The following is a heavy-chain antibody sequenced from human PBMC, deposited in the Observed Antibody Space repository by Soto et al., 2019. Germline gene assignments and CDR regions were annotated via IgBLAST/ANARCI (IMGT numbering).Heavy chain of an antibody. CDR1: GFTFNNYW. Sequence: GGSLRLSCAASGFTFNNYWMSWVRQAPGKGLEWVANIKQDGSEKYYVDSVKGRFTISRDNAKNSLYLQMNSLRGEDTAIYYCARPDGSGSYYNVGYWGQGTLVTVST. CDR3: ARPDGSGSYYNVGY. CDR2: IKQDGSEK. V-gene: IGHV3-7*01. J-gene: IGHJ4*02. D-gene: IGHD3-10*01.